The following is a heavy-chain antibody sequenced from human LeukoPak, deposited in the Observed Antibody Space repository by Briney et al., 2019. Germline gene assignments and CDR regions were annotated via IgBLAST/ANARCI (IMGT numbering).Heavy chain of an antibody. V-gene: IGHV3-7*03. D-gene: IGHD4-23*01. Sequence: PGGSLRLSCVASGFIFGDYWMRWVREAPGKGLEWVATINQNGCVKYYVDSVKGRFTISRDNAKTSLFLQMNSLRIDDTAMYYCTKTVNSVSDFWGQGTLVTVSS. J-gene: IGHJ4*02. CDR3: TKTVNSVSDF. CDR1: GFIFGDYW. CDR2: INQNGCVK.